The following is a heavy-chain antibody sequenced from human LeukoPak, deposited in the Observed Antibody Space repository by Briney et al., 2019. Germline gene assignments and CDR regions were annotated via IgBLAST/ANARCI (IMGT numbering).Heavy chain of an antibody. D-gene: IGHD3-22*01. J-gene: IGHJ4*02. Sequence: SETLSLICTVSGGSISSYYWTWIRQPPGKGLEWIGYIYYSGSTNYNPSLKSRVTISVDTSKNQFSLKLSSVTAADTAVYYCARVVPPYYYDSSGYFFDYWGQGTLVTVSS. CDR1: GGSISSYY. CDR3: ARVVPPYYYDSSGYFFDY. CDR2: IYYSGST. V-gene: IGHV4-59*01.